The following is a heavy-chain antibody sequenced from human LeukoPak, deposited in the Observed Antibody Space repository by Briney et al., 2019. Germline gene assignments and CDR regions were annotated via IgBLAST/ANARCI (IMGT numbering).Heavy chain of an antibody. V-gene: IGHV4-38-2*01. J-gene: IGHJ4*02. CDR1: GYSISSGYY. CDR2: IYHSGST. CDR3: ATQARNYDFWSGYFNRIGYYFDC. D-gene: IGHD3-3*01. Sequence: PSETLSLTCAVSGYSISSGYYWGWIRQPPGKGLEWIGSIYHSGSTYYNPSLKSRVTISVDTSKNQFSLKLSSVTAADTAVYYCATQARNYDFWSGYFNRIGYYFDCWGQGTLVTVSS.